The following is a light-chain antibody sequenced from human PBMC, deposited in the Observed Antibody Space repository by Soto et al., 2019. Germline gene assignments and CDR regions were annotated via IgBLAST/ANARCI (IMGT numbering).Light chain of an antibody. CDR2: DAS. CDR1: QSVGSY. CDR3: QQRSNWPSLT. Sequence: EIVLIQPPATLSLSPGERATLSCRASQSVGSYLAWYQHKPGQAPRLLISDASNRATGIPARFSGSGSETDFTLTISSLEPEDSAVYYCQQRSNWPSLTFGGGTKVDIK. V-gene: IGKV3-11*01. J-gene: IGKJ4*01.